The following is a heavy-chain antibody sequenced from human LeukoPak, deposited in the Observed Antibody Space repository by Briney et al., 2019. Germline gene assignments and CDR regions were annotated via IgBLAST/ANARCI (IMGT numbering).Heavy chain of an antibody. J-gene: IGHJ4*02. CDR2: IYYSGST. V-gene: IGHV4-59*01. CDR1: GGSISSYY. Sequence: SESLSLTCTVSGGSISSYYWSWIRQPPGKGLEWIGYIYYSGSTNYNPSLKSRVTISVDTSKNQFSLKLSSVTAADTAVYYCARDLEWLIFDYWGQGTLVTVSS. CDR3: ARDLEWLIFDY. D-gene: IGHD6-19*01.